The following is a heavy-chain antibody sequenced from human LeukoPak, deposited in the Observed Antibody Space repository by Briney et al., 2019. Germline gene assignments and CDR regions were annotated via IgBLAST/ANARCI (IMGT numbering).Heavy chain of an antibody. D-gene: IGHD3-22*01. CDR3: ARVVPSSGYYFDAFDI. CDR1: GGTFSSYA. J-gene: IGHJ3*02. Sequence: SVKVSCKASGGTFSSYAISWVRQAPGQGLEWMGGIIPIFGTANYAQKFQGRVTITADKSTSTAYMELSSLRSEDTAVYYCARVVPSSGYYFDAFDIWGQGTMVTVSS. CDR2: IIPIFGTA. V-gene: IGHV1-69*06.